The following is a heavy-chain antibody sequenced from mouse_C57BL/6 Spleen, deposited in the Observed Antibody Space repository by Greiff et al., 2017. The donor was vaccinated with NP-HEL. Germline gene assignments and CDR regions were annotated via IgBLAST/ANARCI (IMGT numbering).Heavy chain of an antibody. CDR2: IYPGSGST. D-gene: IGHD2-1*01. CDR3: AREEGDYGNYFAY. J-gene: IGHJ3*01. CDR1: GYTFTSYW. V-gene: IGHV1-55*01. Sequence: QVQLKQPGAELVKPGASVKMSCKASGYTFTSYWITWVKQRPGQGLEWIGDIYPGSGSTNYNEKFKSKATLTVDTSSSTAYMQLSSLTSEDSAVYYCAREEGDYGNYFAYWGQGTLVTVSA.